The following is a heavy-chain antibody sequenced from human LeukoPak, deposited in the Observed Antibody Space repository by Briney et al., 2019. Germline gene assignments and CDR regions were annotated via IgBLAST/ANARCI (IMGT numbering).Heavy chain of an antibody. V-gene: IGHV1-18*01. CDR1: GYTFTSYG. Sequence: GASVKVSCKASGYTFTSYGISWVRQAPGQRLEWMGWISAYNGNTNYAQKLQGRVTMTTDTSTSTAYMELRSLRSDDTAVYYCARDQPLLVGATPLPGYDYWGQGTLVTVSS. J-gene: IGHJ4*02. D-gene: IGHD1-26*01. CDR3: ARDQPLLVGATPLPGYDY. CDR2: ISAYNGNT.